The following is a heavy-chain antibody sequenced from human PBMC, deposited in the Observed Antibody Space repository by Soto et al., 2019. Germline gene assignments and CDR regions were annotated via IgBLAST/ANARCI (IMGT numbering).Heavy chain of an antibody. J-gene: IGHJ6*02. CDR3: VKVGGAYCSSTSCSVWYYYGMDV. Sequence: LSCSASGFTFSSYAMHWVRQAPGKGLEYVSAISSNGGSTYYADSVKGRFTISRDNSKNTLYLQMSSLRAEDTAVYYCVKVGGAYCSSTSCSVWYYYGMDVWGQGTTVTVS. CDR2: ISSNGGST. CDR1: GFTFSSYA. V-gene: IGHV3-64D*06. D-gene: IGHD2-2*01.